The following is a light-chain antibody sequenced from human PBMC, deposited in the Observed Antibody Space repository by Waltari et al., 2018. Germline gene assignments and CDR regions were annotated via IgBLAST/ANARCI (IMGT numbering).Light chain of an antibody. CDR3: QQLNNYPVT. J-gene: IGKJ5*01. CDR2: GAS. CDR1: QGISID. V-gene: IGKV1-27*01. Sequence: DIQMTQSPSSLSASVGDRVTITCRASQGISIDLAWYQQKPGKAPKLLISGASTLQFGVPSRFSGSGSGTDFTLTISGLQPDDFATYYCQQLNNYPVTFGQGTRLDIK.